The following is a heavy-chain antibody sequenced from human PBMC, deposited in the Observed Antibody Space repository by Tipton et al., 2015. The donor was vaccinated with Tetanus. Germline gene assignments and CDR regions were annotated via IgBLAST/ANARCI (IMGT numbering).Heavy chain of an antibody. CDR1: GVSIRNGGYS. J-gene: IGHJ4*02. D-gene: IGHD1-1*01. CDR3: VRAPYNSPGKYYFDY. CDR2: TYHTGGT. V-gene: IGHV4-30-2*01. Sequence: LRLSCAVSGVSIRNGGYSWNWIRQPAGKGLEWIGYTYHTGGTYYNPSLKSRVTISVDRSSDQFSLRLTSVTAADTAIYYCVRAPYNSPGKYYFDYWGQGTLVTVPS.